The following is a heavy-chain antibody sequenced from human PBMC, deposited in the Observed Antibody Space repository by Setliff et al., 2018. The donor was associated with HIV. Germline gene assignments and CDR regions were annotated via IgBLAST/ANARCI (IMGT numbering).Heavy chain of an antibody. CDR1: GFSFTNYG. Sequence: PGGSLRLSCAASGFSFTNYGMTWVRQAPGKGLEWVANIKQDESERFYVDPVRGRFTISRDNAKSSLFLQMNSLRPEDTAVYYCVRSELLGRRYHFDYWGPGTLVTVSS. D-gene: IGHD7-27*01. V-gene: IGHV3-7*03. CDR2: IKQDESER. CDR3: VRSELLGRRYHFDY. J-gene: IGHJ4*02.